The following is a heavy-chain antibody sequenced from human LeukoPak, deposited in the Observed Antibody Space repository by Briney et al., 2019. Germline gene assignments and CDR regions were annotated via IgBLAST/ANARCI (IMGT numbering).Heavy chain of an antibody. CDR2: INHSGST. D-gene: IGHD3-16*01. V-gene: IGHV4-34*01. Sequence: PSETLSLTCAVYGESFSGYYWSWIRQPPGKGLEWIAEINHSGSTNYNPSLKSRVTISVDTSKNQFSLKLSSVTAADTAVYYCATSGGTLGPTNYFAYWGQGTLVTVSS. CDR3: ATSGGTLGPTNYFAY. J-gene: IGHJ4*02. CDR1: GESFSGYY.